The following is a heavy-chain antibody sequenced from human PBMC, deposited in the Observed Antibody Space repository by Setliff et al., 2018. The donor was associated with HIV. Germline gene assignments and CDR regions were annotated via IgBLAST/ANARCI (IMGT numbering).Heavy chain of an antibody. J-gene: IGHJ5*02. D-gene: IGHD2-2*01. CDR3: ARGGTSSNWFGP. CDR1: GASVNYNT. V-gene: IGHV4-59*02. Sequence: SETLSLTCPRRVSGASVNYNTWSWIRQAPGKGLQWIGFIYNSVTTNYNPSLKSRATISLDTSKNQFSLKLTSVTAADTAVYYCARGGTSSNWFGPWSQGTLVTVSS. CDR2: IYNSVTT.